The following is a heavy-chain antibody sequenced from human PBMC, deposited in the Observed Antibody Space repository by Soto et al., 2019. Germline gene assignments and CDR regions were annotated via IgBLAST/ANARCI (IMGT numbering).Heavy chain of an antibody. CDR3: SKIPLKKTKPRSLGGMDV. CDR2: ISSSSSYI. V-gene: IGHV3-21*01. D-gene: IGHD3-16*01. CDR1: GFTFSSYS. Sequence: GGSLRLSCAASGFTFSSYSMNWVRQAPGKGLEWVSSISSSSSYIYYADSVKGRFTISRDNAKNSLYLQMNSLRAEDTAVYYCSKIPLKKTKPRSLGGMDVSGQGTTVTV. J-gene: IGHJ6*02.